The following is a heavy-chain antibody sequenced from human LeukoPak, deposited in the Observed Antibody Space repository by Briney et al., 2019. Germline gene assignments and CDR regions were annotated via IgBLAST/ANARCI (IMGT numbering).Heavy chain of an antibody. V-gene: IGHV4-59*01. J-gene: IGHJ4*02. Sequence: SETLSLTCTVSGGSISSYYWSWLRQPPGKGLEWIGYIYYSGSTDYNPSLKSRVTISVDTSKNQFSLKLSSVTAADTAVYYCARDRAVAGQGFDYWGQGTLVTVSS. D-gene: IGHD6-19*01. CDR3: ARDRAVAGQGFDY. CDR1: GGSISSYY. CDR2: IYYSGST.